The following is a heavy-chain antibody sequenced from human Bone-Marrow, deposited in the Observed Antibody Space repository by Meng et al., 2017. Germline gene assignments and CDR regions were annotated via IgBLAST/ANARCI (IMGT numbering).Heavy chain of an antibody. J-gene: IGHJ6*02. V-gene: IGHV3-23*01. CDR1: GFTFSSYA. CDR3: AKSSGWYKGPEYYYYGMDV. Sequence: GESLKISCAASGFTFSSYAMSWVRQAPGKGLEWVSAISGSGGSTYYADSVKGRFTISRDNSKNTLYLQMNRLRAEDTAVYYCAKSSGWYKGPEYYYYGMDVWGQGTTVTVSS. CDR2: ISGSGGST. D-gene: IGHD6-19*01.